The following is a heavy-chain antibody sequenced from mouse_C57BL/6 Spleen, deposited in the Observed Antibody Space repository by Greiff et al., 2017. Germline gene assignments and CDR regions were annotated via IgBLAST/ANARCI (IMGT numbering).Heavy chain of an antibody. V-gene: IGHV5-17*01. CDR3: ARPPYGSSYVDY. CDR1: GFTFSDYG. D-gene: IGHD1-1*01. J-gene: IGHJ2*01. Sequence: EVKLQESGGGLVKPGGSLKLSCAASGFTFSDYGMHWVRQAPEKGLEWVAYISSGSSTIYYADTVKGRFTISSDNAKNTLFLQMTSLRSEDTAMYYCARPPYGSSYVDYWGQGTTLTVSS. CDR2: ISSGSSTI.